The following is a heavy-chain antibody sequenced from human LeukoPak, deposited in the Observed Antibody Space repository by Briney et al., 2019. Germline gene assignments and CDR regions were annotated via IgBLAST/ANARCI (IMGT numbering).Heavy chain of an antibody. J-gene: IGHJ4*02. CDR1: GGSFSGYY. CDR3: ARRRVYSGSGEFDF. Sequence: NTSETLSLTCAVYGGSFSGYYWSWIRQPPGKGLEWIGEINHSGSTNYNPSLKSRVTISVDTSKNQFSLKLSSVTAADTAVYYCARRRVYSGSGEFDFWGQGTLVTVSS. V-gene: IGHV4-34*01. D-gene: IGHD5-12*01. CDR2: INHSGST.